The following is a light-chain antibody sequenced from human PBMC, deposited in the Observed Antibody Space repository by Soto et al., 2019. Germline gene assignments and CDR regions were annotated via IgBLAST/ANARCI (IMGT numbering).Light chain of an antibody. J-gene: IGLJ1*01. CDR1: SSDVGAYNY. CDR2: EVS. Sequence: QSALTQPPSASGSPGQSVTISCTGTSSDVGAYNYVSWYQQLPGKAPKYIIYEVSKRPSGVPDRFSGSKSGNTASLTVSGLQAEDEADYYCTSSAGSWGYVFGTGTKVTVL. CDR3: TSSAGSWGYV. V-gene: IGLV2-8*01.